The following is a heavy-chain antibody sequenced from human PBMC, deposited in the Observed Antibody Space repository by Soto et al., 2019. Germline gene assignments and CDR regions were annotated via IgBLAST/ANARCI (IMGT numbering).Heavy chain of an antibody. CDR1: GFTFSSYG. CDR2: IWYDGSNK. CDR3: ASDFGGTHTYFDY. D-gene: IGHD2-15*01. Sequence: GGSLRLSCAASGFTFSSYGMHWVRQAPGKGLEWVAVIWYDGSNKYYADSVKGRFTISRDNSKNTLYLQMNSLRAEDTAVYYCASDFGGTHTYFDYGGQGTLVTVSS. V-gene: IGHV3-33*01. J-gene: IGHJ4*02.